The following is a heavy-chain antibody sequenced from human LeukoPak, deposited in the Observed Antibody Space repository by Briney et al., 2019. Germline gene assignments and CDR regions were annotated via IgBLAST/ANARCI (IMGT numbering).Heavy chain of an antibody. CDR3: ARGGYDSSGYPRPEVAFDI. V-gene: IGHV3-13*01. CDR1: GYTFSSYD. CDR2: IGTAGDT. J-gene: IGHJ3*02. D-gene: IGHD3-22*01. Sequence: GGSLRLSCADSGYTFSSYDMHWVRQATGKGLEWVSAIGTAGDTYYPGSVKGRFTISRENAKNSLYVQMNSLRAGDTAVYYCARGGYDSSGYPRPEVAFDIWGQGTMVTVSS.